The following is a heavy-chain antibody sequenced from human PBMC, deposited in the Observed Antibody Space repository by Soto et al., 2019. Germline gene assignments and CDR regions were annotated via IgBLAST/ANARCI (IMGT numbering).Heavy chain of an antibody. CDR1: GYTFTNYG. V-gene: IGHV1-18*01. J-gene: IGHJ6*02. CDR2: ISAYNDNT. D-gene: IGHD3-10*01. Sequence: QIQLVQSGAEVKKAGASVKVSCKASGYTFTNYGISWVRQALGQGLEWMGWISAYNDNTNYAQKFQGRVTLTTDTSTRTAYMELRSRTSDDTPVYYCAREGYYYGSGSYSPPRYYGMDVWGQGTTVTVFS. CDR3: AREGYYYGSGSYSPPRYYGMDV.